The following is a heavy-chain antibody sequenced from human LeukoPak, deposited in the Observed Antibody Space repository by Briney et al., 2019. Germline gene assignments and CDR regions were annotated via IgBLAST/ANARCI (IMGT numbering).Heavy chain of an antibody. J-gene: IGHJ4*02. CDR1: GYTFSSYW. CDR3: ARQNDFRLDY. V-gene: IGHV5-51*01. CDR2: IYPGDSDT. D-gene: IGHD3-3*01. Sequence: PGESLKISCKGSGYTFSSYWIGGVRQMPGKGLEWMGIIYPGDSDTRYSPSLQGQVTISVDTSIGTAYLRWSSLKASDTAIYYCARQNDFRLDYWGQGTLVTVSS.